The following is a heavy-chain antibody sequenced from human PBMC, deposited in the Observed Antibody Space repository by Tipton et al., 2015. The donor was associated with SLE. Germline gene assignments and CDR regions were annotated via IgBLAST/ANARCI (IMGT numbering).Heavy chain of an antibody. J-gene: IGHJ6*03. CDR1: GYSINNGFY. V-gene: IGHV4-38-2*02. Sequence: TLSLTCTVSGYSINNGFYWGWIRQPPGKGLEWIGIIYHSGTTYYNPSLKSRVTISVDTSKNQSSLRLSSVTAADTAMYYCARDLYDFWSGYTPSGAMDVWGKGTTVTVSS. CDR3: ARDLYDFWSGYTPSGAMDV. CDR2: IYHSGTT. D-gene: IGHD3-3*01.